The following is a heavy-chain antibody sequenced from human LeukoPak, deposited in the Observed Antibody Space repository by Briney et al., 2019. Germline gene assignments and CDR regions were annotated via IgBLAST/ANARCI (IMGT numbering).Heavy chain of an antibody. V-gene: IGHV4-34*01. CDR1: GGSFSGYY. CDR3: ARGKGAAAWYYYGMDV. J-gene: IGHJ6*02. D-gene: IGHD6-13*01. CDR2: INHSGST. Sequence: SETLSLTCAVYGGSFSGYYWSWIRQPPGKGLEWIGEINHSGSTNYNPSLKSRVTISVDTSKNQFSLKLSSVTAVDTAVYYCARGKGAAAWYYYGMDVWGQGTTVTVSS.